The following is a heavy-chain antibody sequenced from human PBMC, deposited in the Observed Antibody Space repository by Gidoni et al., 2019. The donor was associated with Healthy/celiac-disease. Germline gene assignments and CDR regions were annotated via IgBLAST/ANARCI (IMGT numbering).Heavy chain of an antibody. Sequence: VQLVESGGGLVQPGGSLRLSCAASGLPFSSYWMSWVRQAPGKGLEWVANIKQDGSEKYYVDSVKGRFTISRDNAKNSLYLQMNSLRAEDTAVYYCARDIRVAAATKLWGQGTLVTVSS. V-gene: IGHV3-7*03. CDR2: IKQDGSEK. CDR3: ARDIRVAAATKL. D-gene: IGHD6-13*01. J-gene: IGHJ4*02. CDR1: GLPFSSYW.